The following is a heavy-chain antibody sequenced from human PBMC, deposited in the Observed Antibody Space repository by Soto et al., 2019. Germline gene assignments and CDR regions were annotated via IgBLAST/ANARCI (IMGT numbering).Heavy chain of an antibody. CDR1: GGSISSYY. D-gene: IGHD3-3*01. CDR3: ARVGTYYDFWSGYSPGDWFDP. V-gene: IGHV4-59*08. CDR2: IYYSGST. Sequence: PSETLSLTCTVSGGSISSYYWSWIRQPPGKGLEWIGYIYYSGSTNYNPSLKSRVTISVDTSKNQFSLKLSSVTAADTAVYYCARVGTYYDFWSGYSPGDWFDPWGQGTLVTASS. J-gene: IGHJ5*02.